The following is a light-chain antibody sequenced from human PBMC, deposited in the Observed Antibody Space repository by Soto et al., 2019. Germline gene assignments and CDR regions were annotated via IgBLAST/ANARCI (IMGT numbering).Light chain of an antibody. CDR3: QSYDSSSHVV. CDR2: EDN. Sequence: NFMLTQPHSVSASPGKTLTISCTRTVGSITSSYVQGSQQPPGSAPTTLIYEDNQRPSGVPDRSSGSIDSSSNSASLTISGLKSEDEADYYCQSYDSSSHVVFGGGTKVTVL. CDR1: VGSITSSY. J-gene: IGLJ2*01. V-gene: IGLV6-57*04.